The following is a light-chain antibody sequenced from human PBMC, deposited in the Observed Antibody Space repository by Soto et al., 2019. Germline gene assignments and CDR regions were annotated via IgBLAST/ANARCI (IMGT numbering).Light chain of an antibody. J-gene: IGLJ3*02. Sequence: QSVLTQPRSVSGSPGQSVTISCTGTSSDVGGYNYVSWYQQHPGKAPKVTIYDVSKRPSGVPDRFSGSKSGNTASLTISGLQAEDEADYYCCSYAGSYTWVFGGGTKLTVL. CDR2: DVS. CDR1: SSDVGGYNY. CDR3: CSYAGSYTWV. V-gene: IGLV2-11*01.